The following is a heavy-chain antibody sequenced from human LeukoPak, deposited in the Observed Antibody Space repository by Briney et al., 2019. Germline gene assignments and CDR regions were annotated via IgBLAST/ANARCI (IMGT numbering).Heavy chain of an antibody. D-gene: IGHD2-21*01. CDR3: ARGLLAMSAIALGY. J-gene: IGHJ4*02. V-gene: IGHV3-74*01. CDR1: GFTFSNYW. CDR2: IRSDGSTT. Sequence: GGSLRLSCAASGFTFSNYWLHWVRQTPGKGLVWVSRIRSDGSTTTYADSVRGRFTISRDNAKNTLFLQINSLRVEDTAVYYCARGLLAMSAIALGYWGQGTLVTVSS.